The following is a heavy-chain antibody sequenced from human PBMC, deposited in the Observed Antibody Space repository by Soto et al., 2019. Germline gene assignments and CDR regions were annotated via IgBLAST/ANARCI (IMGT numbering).Heavy chain of an antibody. Sequence: SSETLSLTCTVSDDSLTTNKYAWTWIRQNPEKGLEWIGYVYSNGNTRSSPSLQSRVSMSVDTSKSHFSLRLSSVTAADTAVYFCARASYFRPSGSYYFVSWGQGTLVTVSS. CDR2: VYSNGNT. CDR3: ARASYFRPSGSYYFVS. D-gene: IGHD3-10*01. V-gene: IGHV4-31*03. CDR1: DDSLTTNKYA. J-gene: IGHJ4*02.